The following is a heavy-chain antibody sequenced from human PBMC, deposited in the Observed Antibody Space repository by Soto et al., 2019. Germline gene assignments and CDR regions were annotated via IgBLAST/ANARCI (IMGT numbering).Heavy chain of an antibody. V-gene: IGHV4-31*03. CDR3: GRDRGYYDSSGPDLGMEV. J-gene: IGHJ6*02. CDR1: GASISTGGYY. D-gene: IGHD3-22*01. CDR2: IYNSGST. Sequence: PSETLSLTCTVSGASISTGGYYWSWIRQHPGEGLEWIGYIYNSGSTYYNSSLKSRVRISVDTSKNQFSLKLSSVTAADTAVYYCGRDRGYYDSSGPDLGMEVWGQGTTVPVS.